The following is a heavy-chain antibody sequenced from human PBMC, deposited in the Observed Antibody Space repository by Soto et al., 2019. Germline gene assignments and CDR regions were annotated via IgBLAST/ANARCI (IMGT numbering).Heavy chain of an antibody. V-gene: IGHV3-9*01. D-gene: IGHD3-3*01. Sequence: EVQLVESGGRLVQPGRSLRLSCVGTGLNFDDFAMHWVRQAPGKGLEWVSGITWNSRVLAYADSVKGRFTISRDNARNSLYLQMDSLRDEDTAFYYCAKGRYDFWSPYYFDSWGQGNLVTVSS. CDR3: AKGRYDFWSPYYFDS. J-gene: IGHJ4*02. CDR1: GLNFDDFA. CDR2: ITWNSRVL.